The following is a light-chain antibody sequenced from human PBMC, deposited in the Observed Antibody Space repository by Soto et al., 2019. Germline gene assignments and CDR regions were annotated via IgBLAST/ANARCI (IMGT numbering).Light chain of an antibody. J-gene: IGLJ1*01. Sequence: QSALTQPASVSGSPGQSITISCTGSISDVGAYNFVSWYQHHPGKAPKLILYEVTTRPSGVSSRFSGSKSGNTASLTISGLQADDEANYYCSSYTSSNTTYVFGTGTKVTVL. CDR1: ISDVGAYNF. V-gene: IGLV2-14*01. CDR2: EVT. CDR3: SSYTSSNTTYV.